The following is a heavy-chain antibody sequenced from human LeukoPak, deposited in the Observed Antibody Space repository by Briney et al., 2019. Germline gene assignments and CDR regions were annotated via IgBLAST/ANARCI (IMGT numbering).Heavy chain of an antibody. J-gene: IGHJ3*02. CDR3: ARRADSSGYQDAFDI. Sequence: ASVKVSCKASGYTFTSYGISWVRQAPGQGLEWMGWISAYNGNTNYAQKLQGRVNMSTDTSTSTAYMELRSLRSDDTAVYYCARRADSSGYQDAFDIWGQGTMVTVSS. CDR2: ISAYNGNT. D-gene: IGHD3-22*01. CDR1: GYTFTSYG. V-gene: IGHV1-18*01.